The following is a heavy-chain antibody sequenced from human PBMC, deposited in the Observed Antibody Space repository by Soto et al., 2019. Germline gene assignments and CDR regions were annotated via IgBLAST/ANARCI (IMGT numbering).Heavy chain of an antibody. V-gene: IGHV1-3*01. D-gene: IGHD3-10*01. Sequence: ASVKVSCKASGYTFTSYAMHLVRQAPVQILELIVWINAGKLNTEYSQKFQGRVTITGYRSAIAADIELSSLRSEDTAVYYCARDWGTTMVSLNWFDPWGQGTLVTVSS. CDR3: ARDWGTTMVSLNWFDP. CDR2: INAGKLNT. CDR1: GYTFTSYA. J-gene: IGHJ5*02.